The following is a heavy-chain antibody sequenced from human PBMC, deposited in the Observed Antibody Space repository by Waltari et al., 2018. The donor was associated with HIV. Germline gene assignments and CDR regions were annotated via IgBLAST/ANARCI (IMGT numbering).Heavy chain of an antibody. J-gene: IGHJ4*02. V-gene: IGHV4-59*01. CDR3: ATYSSGWSQFDY. D-gene: IGHD6-19*01. Sequence: QVQLQESGPGLVKPSETLSLTCNVSGSSISLYYWNWIRQPPEMVLVWIGNIYYIRSTNYNPSLRSRVTISIDTSKNQFSLKLTSVTAADTAVYYCATYSSGWSQFDYWGQGTLVTVSS. CDR1: GSSISLYY. CDR2: IYYIRST.